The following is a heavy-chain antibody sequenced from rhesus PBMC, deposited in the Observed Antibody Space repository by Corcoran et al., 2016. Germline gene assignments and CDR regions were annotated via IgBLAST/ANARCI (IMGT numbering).Heavy chain of an antibody. Sequence: EVQLVESGGGLVQPGGSLRLSCAASGFTFSAYDMDWVRQAPGKGLEWVSRISNGGGSTWYVDSVKDRFTISRENANNILYLQMDSLRAEDTAVYFCVRAIGYWGQGVLVTVSS. CDR3: VRAIGY. J-gene: IGHJ4*01. CDR2: ISNGGGST. CDR1: GFTFSAYD. V-gene: IGHV3-178*01.